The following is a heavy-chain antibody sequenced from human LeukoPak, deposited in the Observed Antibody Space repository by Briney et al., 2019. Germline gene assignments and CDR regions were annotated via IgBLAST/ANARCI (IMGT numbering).Heavy chain of an antibody. Sequence: PGGSLRLSCAASGFTFSNYYMNWVRQAPGKGLEWVSYISGSSGTIYHADSVKGRFTISRDNAKNSLYLEMHSLRAEDTAVYYCARDQGGGVFDIWGQGTMVTVSS. CDR1: GFTFSNYY. J-gene: IGHJ3*02. V-gene: IGHV3-48*01. CDR3: ARDQGGGVFDI. D-gene: IGHD3-16*01. CDR2: ISGSSGTI.